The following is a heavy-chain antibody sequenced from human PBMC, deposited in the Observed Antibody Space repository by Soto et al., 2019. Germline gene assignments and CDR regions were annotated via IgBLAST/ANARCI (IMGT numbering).Heavy chain of an antibody. V-gene: IGHV1-24*01. CDR1: GYTLTELS. Sequence: GASVKVSCKVSGYTLTELSIHWVRQAPGKGLEWMGGFDPEDGETIYAQKFQGRVTMTEDTSTDTAYMELSSLRSEDTAVYYCATYDFWSGYPPEHYYYGMDVWGQGTTVTVSS. CDR2: FDPEDGET. D-gene: IGHD3-3*01. CDR3: ATYDFWSGYPPEHYYYGMDV. J-gene: IGHJ6*02.